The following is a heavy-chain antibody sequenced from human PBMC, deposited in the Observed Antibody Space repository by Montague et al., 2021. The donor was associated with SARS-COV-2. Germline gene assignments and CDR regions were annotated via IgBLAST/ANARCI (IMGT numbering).Heavy chain of an antibody. D-gene: IGHD3-10*01. CDR1: GFAFSSYL. J-gene: IGHJ4*02. Sequence: SLRLSCAASGFAFSSYLVNWVRQAPGKGLEWVSSISTPDSYIYYADSVQGRFTISRDDAKNSLFLQLNSLRVEDTAVYYCARGGYYGSGSLLDSWGQGTLVTVSS. CDR3: ARGGYYGSGSLLDS. V-gene: IGHV3-21*06. CDR2: ISTPDSYI.